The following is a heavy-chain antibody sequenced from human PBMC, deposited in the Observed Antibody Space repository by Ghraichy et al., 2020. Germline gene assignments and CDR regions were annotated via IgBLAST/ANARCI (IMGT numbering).Heavy chain of an antibody. CDR3: VRDFSGPFDM. V-gene: IGHV3-7*03. CDR1: GFSISSYW. J-gene: IGHJ3*02. CDR2: INRDGSGK. Sequence: GASLRLSCAASGFSISSYWMSWLRQAPGKELERVANINRDGSGKFYEESVRGRFTISRDNVRNSLDLQMSSLRVEDTAVYYCVRDFSGPFDMWGPGTMVTVSS. D-gene: IGHD2-15*01.